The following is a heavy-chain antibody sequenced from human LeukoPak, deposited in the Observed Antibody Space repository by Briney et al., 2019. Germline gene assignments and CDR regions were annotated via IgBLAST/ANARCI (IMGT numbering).Heavy chain of an antibody. Sequence: SETLSLTCTVSGGSVSSSYWSWIRQPPGKGLEWIGFIYYTGSTNYNPSLKSRVTISVDTSKNQFSLKLSSVTAADTAVYYCARDRIGVTMVRGVINYYMDVWGKGTTVTVSS. CDR2: IYYTGST. CDR1: GGSVSSSY. V-gene: IGHV4-59*02. J-gene: IGHJ6*03. D-gene: IGHD3-10*01. CDR3: ARDRIGVTMVRGVINYYMDV.